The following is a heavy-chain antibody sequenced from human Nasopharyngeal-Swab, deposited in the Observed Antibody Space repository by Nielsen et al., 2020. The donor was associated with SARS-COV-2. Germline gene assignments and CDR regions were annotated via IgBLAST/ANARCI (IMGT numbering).Heavy chain of an antibody. Sequence: SGPTLVKPTQTLTLTCTFSGFSLSTSGMCVSWIRQPPGKALEWLALIDWDDDKYYSTSLKTRLTISKDTSKNQVVLTMTNMDPVDTATYYCARMPVQLERPGDYYYYGMGVWGQGTTVTVSS. V-gene: IGHV2-70*01. D-gene: IGHD1-1*01. CDR2: IDWDDDK. CDR1: GFSLSTSGMC. J-gene: IGHJ6*02. CDR3: ARMPVQLERPGDYYYYGMGV.